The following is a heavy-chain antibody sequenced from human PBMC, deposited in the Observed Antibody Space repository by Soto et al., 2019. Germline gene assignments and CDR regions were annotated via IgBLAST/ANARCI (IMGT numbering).Heavy chain of an antibody. D-gene: IGHD4-17*01. V-gene: IGHV5-51*01. J-gene: IGHJ6*03. Sequence: GESLKISCKGSGYSFTSYWIGWVRQMPGKGLEWMGIIYPGDSDTRYSPSFQGQVTISADKSISTAYLQWSSRKASDTAMYYCARRGAPEDYDYYYYYYMDVWGKGTTVTVSS. CDR2: IYPGDSDT. CDR3: ARRGAPEDYDYYYYYYMDV. CDR1: GYSFTSYW.